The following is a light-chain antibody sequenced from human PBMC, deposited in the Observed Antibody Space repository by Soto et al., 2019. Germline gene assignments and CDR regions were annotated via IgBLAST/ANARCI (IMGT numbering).Light chain of an antibody. Sequence: DIQLTQSPSFLSASVGDRVTITCRASQGISSYLAWYQQKPGIAPKLLIYAASTLQGGVPSRFSGSGSGTEFALTISSLQPEDFATYYCQQLNSYPRLTFGGGTKVEI. CDR2: AAS. CDR1: QGISSY. V-gene: IGKV1-9*01. CDR3: QQLNSYPRLT. J-gene: IGKJ4*01.